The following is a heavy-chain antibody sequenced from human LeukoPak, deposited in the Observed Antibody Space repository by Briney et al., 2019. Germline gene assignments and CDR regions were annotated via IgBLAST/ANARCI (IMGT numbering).Heavy chain of an antibody. CDR3: ATYYCSTTSCYPYFFDY. CDR1: GYPFTRYG. Sequence: EASVKVSCKASGYPFTRYGISWVRQAPGQGLEWMGWINPDNGNTKYAQKFQGRVTMTTDTSTSTAHMELRSLRSDDTAVYYCATYYCSTTSCYPYFFDYWGQGTLVTVSS. CDR2: INPDNGNT. J-gene: IGHJ4*02. D-gene: IGHD2-2*01. V-gene: IGHV1-18*01.